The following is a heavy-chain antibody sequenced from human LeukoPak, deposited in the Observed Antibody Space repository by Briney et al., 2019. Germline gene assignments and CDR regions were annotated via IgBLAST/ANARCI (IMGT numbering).Heavy chain of an antibody. V-gene: IGHV3-23*01. J-gene: IGHJ4*02. Sequence: GGSLRLSCAASGFTFTSYAMSWVRQAPGKGLGWVSTITGSGAYTYYADFVKGRFTISRDNSKETLYLQMDSLRAEDMALYYCAKWGFTYGPGYFDYWGQGILVTVSS. CDR2: ITGSGAYT. CDR1: GFTFTSYA. D-gene: IGHD3-10*01. CDR3: AKWGFTYGPGYFDY.